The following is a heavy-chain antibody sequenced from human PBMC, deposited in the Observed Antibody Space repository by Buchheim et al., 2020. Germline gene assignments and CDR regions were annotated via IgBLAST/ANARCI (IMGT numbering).Heavy chain of an antibody. CDR1: GYTFTSYA. Sequence: QVQLVQSGAEVKKPGASVKVSCKASGYTFTSYAMHWVRQAPGQRLEWMGWINAGNGNTKYSQKFQGRVTITRDTSASTAYMGLSSLRSEDTAVYYCAANFWSGYRGLYGMDVWGQGTT. V-gene: IGHV1-3*01. CDR3: AANFWSGYRGLYGMDV. CDR2: INAGNGNT. J-gene: IGHJ6*02. D-gene: IGHD3-3*01.